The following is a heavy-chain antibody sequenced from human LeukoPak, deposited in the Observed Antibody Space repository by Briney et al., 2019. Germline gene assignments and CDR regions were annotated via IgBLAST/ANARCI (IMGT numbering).Heavy chain of an antibody. CDR3: ARLAYDSGGDNWFDP. V-gene: IGHV4-39*01. J-gene: IGHJ5*02. D-gene: IGHD3-22*01. CDR1: GGSISSRSYY. Sequence: SETPSLTCTVSGGSISSRSYYWGWIRQPPGKGLEWIGNIFYSGSAYYSPSLKSRVTISVDTSKNQFSLKLSSVTAADTAVYYCARLAYDSGGDNWFDPWGRGTLVTVSS. CDR2: IFYSGSA.